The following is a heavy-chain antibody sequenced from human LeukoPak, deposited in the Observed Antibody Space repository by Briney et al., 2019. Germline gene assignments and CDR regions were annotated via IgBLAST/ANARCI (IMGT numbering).Heavy chain of an antibody. V-gene: IGHV1-18*01. D-gene: IGHD3-22*01. CDR2: VSAYNGNT. CDR1: VYTFTTYG. Sequence: ASVKVSCKASVYTFTTYGISWVRQAPGQGLEWMGWVSAYNGNTNYAQKLQGRVTMTTDTSTSTAYMELRSLRSDDTAVYYCTRGASRHDSSRGDYWGQGTLVTVSS. J-gene: IGHJ4*02. CDR3: TRGASRHDSSRGDY.